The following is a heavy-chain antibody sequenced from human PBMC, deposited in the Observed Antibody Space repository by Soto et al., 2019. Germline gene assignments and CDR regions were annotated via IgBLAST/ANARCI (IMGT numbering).Heavy chain of an antibody. CDR3: ARGRSKYRSSTSCYAYKTFNWFDP. Sequence: ASVKVSCKTSGYTFTNHFMHWARQAPGQRPVWMGCINTANGDTKYSQNFQGRLTFGTDTSASTAYMELSSLRSEDTAVYYCARGRSKYRSSTSCYAYKTFNWFDPWGQGTLVTVSS. V-gene: IGHV1-3*04. CDR2: INTANGDT. D-gene: IGHD2-2*01. J-gene: IGHJ5*02. CDR1: GYTFTNHF.